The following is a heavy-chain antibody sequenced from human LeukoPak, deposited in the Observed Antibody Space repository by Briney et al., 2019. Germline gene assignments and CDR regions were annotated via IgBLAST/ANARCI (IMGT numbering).Heavy chain of an antibody. V-gene: IGHV1-2*02. CDR1: GYTFTCYY. CDR3: AKSFDCSSTSCYEGYDAFDI. D-gene: IGHD2-2*01. CDR2: INPNSGGT. J-gene: IGHJ3*02. Sequence: ASVKVSCKASGYTFTCYYMHWVRQAPGQGLEWMGWINPNSGGTNYAQKFQGRVTMTRDTSISTAYMELSRLRSDDTAVYYCAKSFDCSSTSCYEGYDAFDIWGQGTMVTVSS.